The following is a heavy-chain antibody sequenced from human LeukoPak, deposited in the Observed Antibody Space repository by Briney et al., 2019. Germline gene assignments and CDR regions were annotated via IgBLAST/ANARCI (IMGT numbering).Heavy chain of an antibody. CDR3: ARGPLVVVAATGSWFDP. V-gene: IGHV1-69*13. D-gene: IGHD2-15*01. CDR2: IIPIFGTA. Sequence: AASVKVSCKASGGTFSSYAISWVRQAPGQGLEWMGGIIPIFGTANYAQKFQGRVTITADESTSTAYMELSSLRSEDTAVYYCARGPLVVVAATGSWFDPWGQGTLVTVSS. J-gene: IGHJ5*02. CDR1: GGTFSSYA.